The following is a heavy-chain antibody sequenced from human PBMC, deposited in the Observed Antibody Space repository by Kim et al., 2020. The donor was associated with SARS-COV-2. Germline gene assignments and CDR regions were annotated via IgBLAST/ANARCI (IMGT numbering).Heavy chain of an antibody. J-gene: IGHJ1*01. D-gene: IGHD2-15*01. CDR2: ISGTDGST. V-gene: IGHV3-23*01. CDR3: AKHFGCSGCEFQF. Sequence: GGSLRLSCAASGFTFSAYAMSWVRQAPGKGLEWVSGISGTDGSTYYADSVKGRFIISRDNSKNTLHLQTNSLRAEDTAIYYCAKHFGCSGCEFQFWCQGT. CDR1: GFTFSAYA.